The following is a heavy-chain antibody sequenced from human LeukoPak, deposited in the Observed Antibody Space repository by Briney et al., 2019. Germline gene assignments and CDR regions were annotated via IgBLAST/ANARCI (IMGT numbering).Heavy chain of an antibody. V-gene: IGHV1-46*01. CDR1: GYTFTNYF. CDR2: VNPSDGHT. Sequence: ASVKVSCKASGYTFTNYFMHWVRQAPGQGLEWMGIVNPSDGHTTYAQNFQGRVTVTRDTSTSTVYMELSSLRSEDTAVYYCARQVIGVSFDYWGQGALVTVSS. CDR3: ARQVIGVSFDY. J-gene: IGHJ4*02. D-gene: IGHD3-3*01.